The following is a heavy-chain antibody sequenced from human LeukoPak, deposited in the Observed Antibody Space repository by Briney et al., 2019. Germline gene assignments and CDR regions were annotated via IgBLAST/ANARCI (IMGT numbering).Heavy chain of an antibody. CDR3: AKVIPGNAFDI. V-gene: IGHV3-7*01. CDR2: INQDGSEK. J-gene: IGHJ3*02. Sequence: PGGSLRLSCAASGLTFSSTWMSWVRQAPGKGLQWVATINQDGSEKYYVDSVKGRFTISRDNAKNSLYLQMNSLRAEDTAVYYCAKVIPGNAFDIWGQGTMVTVSS. D-gene: IGHD3-10*01. CDR1: GLTFSSTW.